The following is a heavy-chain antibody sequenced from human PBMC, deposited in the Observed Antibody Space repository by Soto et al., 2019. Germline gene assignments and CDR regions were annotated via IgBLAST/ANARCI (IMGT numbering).Heavy chain of an antibody. CDR2: TYYRSKWYN. Sequence: SPTLSLTCAISGDSVSSNSAAWNWIRQSPSRGLEWLGRTYYRSKWYNDYAVSVRSRITINPDTSKNQFSLQLNSVTPDDTAVYYCARAPSYNSGWPFDYWGQGTLVTVSS. D-gene: IGHD6-19*01. V-gene: IGHV6-1*01. CDR1: GDSVSSNSAA. J-gene: IGHJ4*02. CDR3: ARAPSYNSGWPFDY.